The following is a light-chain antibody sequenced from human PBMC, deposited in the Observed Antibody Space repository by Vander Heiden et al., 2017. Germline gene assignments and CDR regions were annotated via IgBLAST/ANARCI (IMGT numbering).Light chain of an antibody. CDR1: QSVSSN. J-gene: IGKJ2*01. CDR2: GAS. CDR3: QQYNNWPPDT. Sequence: EIVMTQSPAPLSVSPVKRATRPCRSSQSVSSNFAWYQQKPGQAPRLLIYGASTRATGIPARFSGSGSGTEFTLTISSLQSEDFAVYYCQQYNNWPPDTFGQGTKLEIK. V-gene: IGKV3-15*01.